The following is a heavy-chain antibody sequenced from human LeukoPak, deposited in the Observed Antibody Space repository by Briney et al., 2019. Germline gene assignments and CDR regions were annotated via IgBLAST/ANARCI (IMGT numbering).Heavy chain of an antibody. J-gene: IGHJ4*02. D-gene: IGHD3-10*01. CDR3: AKDRYGSGNNYLDA. CDR2: MSYDGTKE. V-gene: IGHV3-30*18. CDR1: GFSFSSYA. Sequence: GGSLGLSCAASGFSFSSYAMHWVRQAPAKGLEWVAFMSYDGTKEHYADSVKGRFTISRDNSMNTLYLQINSLGPEDTAVYYCAKDRYGSGNNYLDAWGQGTLVTVSS.